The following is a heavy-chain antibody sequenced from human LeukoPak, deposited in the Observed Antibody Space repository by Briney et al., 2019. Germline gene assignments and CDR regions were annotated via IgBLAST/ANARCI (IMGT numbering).Heavy chain of an antibody. J-gene: IGHJ4*02. CDR3: TTYTSGSCSN. V-gene: IGHV3-15*01. D-gene: IGHD1-26*01. Sequence: GGSLRLSCAASGFTFSSSEMKWVRQAPGKGLEWVGRIRTKTDGGTTDYAAPVKGRSTISRDDSKNTLYLQMNSLKTEDAAFYYCTTYTSGSCSNWGQGTLVTVSS. CDR1: GFTFSSSE. CDR2: IRTKTDGGTT.